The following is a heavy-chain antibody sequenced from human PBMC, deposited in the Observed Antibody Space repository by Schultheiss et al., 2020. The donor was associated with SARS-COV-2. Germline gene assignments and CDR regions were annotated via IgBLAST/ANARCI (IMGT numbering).Heavy chain of an antibody. CDR1: GDSISSSYY. CDR2: INHSGST. J-gene: IGHJ3*02. Sequence: SETLSLTCAVSGDSISSSYYWGWIRQPPGKGLEWIGEINHSGSTTYNPSLKSRVTISVDTSKNQFSLKLSSVTAADTAVYYCARDPPVVGVDTFDIWGQGTMVTVSS. CDR3: ARDPPVVGVDTFDI. D-gene: IGHD1-26*01. V-gene: IGHV4-38-2*02.